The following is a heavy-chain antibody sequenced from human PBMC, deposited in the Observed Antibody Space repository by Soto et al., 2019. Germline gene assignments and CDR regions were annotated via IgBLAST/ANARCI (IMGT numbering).Heavy chain of an antibody. J-gene: IGHJ6*02. Sequence: ASVKVSCKASGYTFTGYYMHWVRQAPGQGLEWMGWINPNSGGTNYAQKFQGWVTMTRDTSISTAYMGLSRLRSDDTAVYYCARGSAPTYDFWSGPEPDYYYYYGMDVPGQLTTVTVSS. CDR1: GYTFTGYY. CDR2: INPNSGGT. CDR3: ARGSAPTYDFWSGPEPDYYYYYGMDV. D-gene: IGHD3-3*01. V-gene: IGHV1-2*04.